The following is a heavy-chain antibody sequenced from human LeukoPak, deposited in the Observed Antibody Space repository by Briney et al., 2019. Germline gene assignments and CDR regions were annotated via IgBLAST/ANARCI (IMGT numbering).Heavy chain of an antibody. V-gene: IGHV3-7*01. CDR1: EVTFRNNW. CDR2: VKQDGSEK. J-gene: IGHJ3*01. CDR3: ARDRAYGYGDERIGAFDV. D-gene: IGHD2-21*01. Sequence: GGSLRLSCEVSEVTFRNNWMSWVRQAPGKGLEWVANVKQDGSEKYYVESVKGRFTISRDNSKNTLFLQMNNLRVEDTGVYYCARDRAYGYGDERIGAFDVWGRGTKVTVSS.